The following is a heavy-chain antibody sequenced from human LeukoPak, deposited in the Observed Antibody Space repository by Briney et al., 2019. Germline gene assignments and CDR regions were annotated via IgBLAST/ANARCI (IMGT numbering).Heavy chain of an antibody. CDR2: ISGSAGST. Sequence: PGGSLRLSCAASGFTFSSYAVNWVRQAPGKGLEWVSAISGSAGSTYYADSVKGRFTISRDNSKNTLYLQMNSLRAEDTAAFYCAKTAGSTLLPYDYWGQGTLVTVSS. CDR1: GFTFSSYA. D-gene: IGHD3-10*01. J-gene: IGHJ4*02. V-gene: IGHV3-23*01. CDR3: AKTAGSTLLPYDY.